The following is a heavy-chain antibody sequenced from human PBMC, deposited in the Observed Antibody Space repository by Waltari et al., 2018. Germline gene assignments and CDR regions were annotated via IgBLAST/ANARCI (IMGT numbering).Heavy chain of an antibody. CDR2: IHISGRT. D-gene: IGHD3-22*01. V-gene: IGHV4-4*07. CDR3: ARDYDQDWFDP. J-gene: IGHJ5*02. CDR1: GGSVSDFY. Sequence: QVQLQESGPGLVRPSETLSLTCTVSGGSVSDFYWTRIRQPAGGGPEWIGRIHISGRTDYHPPLKSRVSMSVDTSKNQFSLKLSSVTAADTAVYYCARDYDQDWFDPWGQGTLVTVSS.